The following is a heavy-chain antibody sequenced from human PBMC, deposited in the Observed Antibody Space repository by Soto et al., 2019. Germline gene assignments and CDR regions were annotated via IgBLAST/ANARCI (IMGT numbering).Heavy chain of an antibody. Sequence: QITLNESGPTQVKPRQTLTLTCTFSGFSLTTSGVGVGWIRKSPGKAPEWLALIYWDDDKRYSPSLKSILTITKETSKNQVVVTMADLDHAHMATYYCAHRVLRTVFGLVTTTAIYFDFWGQGTPVAVSS. V-gene: IGHV2-5*02. CDR1: GFSLTTSGVG. D-gene: IGHD3-3*01. J-gene: IGHJ4*02. CDR2: IYWDDDK. CDR3: AHRVLRTVFGLVTTTAIYFDF.